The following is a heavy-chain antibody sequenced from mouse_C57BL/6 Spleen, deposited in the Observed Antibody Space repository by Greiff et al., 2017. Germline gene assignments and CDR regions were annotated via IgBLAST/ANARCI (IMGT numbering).Heavy chain of an antibody. CDR3: TRSGYGSSHWFAY. J-gene: IGHJ3*01. Sequence: LQESGAELVRPGASVTLSCKASGYTFTDSEMHWVKQTPVHGLEWVGAIDPETGGTAYNQKFKGQSILTADNSSSTAYMELRRLTSEDSAVYYGTRSGYGSSHWFAYWGQGTLVTVSP. D-gene: IGHD1-1*01. CDR2: IDPETGGT. CDR1: GYTFTDSE. V-gene: IGHV1-15*01.